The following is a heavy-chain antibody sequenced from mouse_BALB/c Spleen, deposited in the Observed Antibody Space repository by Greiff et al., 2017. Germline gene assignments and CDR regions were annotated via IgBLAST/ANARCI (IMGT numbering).Heavy chain of an antibody. CDR2: IWGDGST. V-gene: IGHV2-6-7*01. Sequence: SLTGYGVNWVRQPPGKGLEWLGMIWGDGSTDYNSALKSRLSISKDNSKSQVFLKMNSLQTDDTARYYCARDFSDYYGSSYFDVWGAGTTVTVSS. J-gene: IGHJ1*01. CDR1: SLTGYG. D-gene: IGHD1-1*01. CDR3: ARDFSDYYGSSYFDV.